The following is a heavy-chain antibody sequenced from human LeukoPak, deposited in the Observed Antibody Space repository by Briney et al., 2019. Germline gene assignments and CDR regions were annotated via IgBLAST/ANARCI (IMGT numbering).Heavy chain of an antibody. CDR1: GGSMTSNNYY. CDR3: WRPHCSNSVCSSSRVDF. V-gene: IGHV4-39*01. D-gene: IGHD2-8*01. Sequence: SSQTLSLTCTVSGGSMTSNNYYWGWIRQPPGKGLEWIGNIHYSGSTYYSPSLKNRVTISVDTSKNQFSLRLKSVTAADTAVYYCWRPHCSNSVCSSSRVDFWGQGTLVTVSS. J-gene: IGHJ4*02. CDR2: IHYSGST.